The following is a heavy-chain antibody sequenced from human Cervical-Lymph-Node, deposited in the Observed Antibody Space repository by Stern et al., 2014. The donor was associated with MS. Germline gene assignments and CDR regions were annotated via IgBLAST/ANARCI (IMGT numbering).Heavy chain of an antibody. Sequence: KESGPGLVKPSETLSLTCTVSGGSINNYYWSWIRQPPGKGLEWIGYIYQDGSTKYNPSLKSRVTISLHTSKKQFSLRLTSVTAADTAVYYCARVDDCSGGTCFSTSWFDPWGQGTLVTVSS. CDR2: IYQDGST. CDR1: GGSINNYY. V-gene: IGHV4-59*01. CDR3: ARVDDCSGGTCFSTSWFDP. D-gene: IGHD2-15*01. J-gene: IGHJ5*02.